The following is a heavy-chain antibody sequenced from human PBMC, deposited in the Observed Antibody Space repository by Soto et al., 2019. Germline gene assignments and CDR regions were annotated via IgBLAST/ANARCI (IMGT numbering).Heavy chain of an antibody. CDR2: ISYDGSNK. Sequence: QVQLVESGGGVVQPGRSLRLSCAASGFTFSSFAFHWVRQAPGKGLEWVAVISYDGSNKYYADSVKGRFTISRDNSKNTLYLQMNSLRAEDTAVYYCARDIEDYYGSGSYPSGIDCWGQGTLVTVSS. CDR1: GFTFSSFA. V-gene: IGHV3-30-3*01. D-gene: IGHD3-10*01. CDR3: ARDIEDYYGSGSYPSGIDC. J-gene: IGHJ4*02.